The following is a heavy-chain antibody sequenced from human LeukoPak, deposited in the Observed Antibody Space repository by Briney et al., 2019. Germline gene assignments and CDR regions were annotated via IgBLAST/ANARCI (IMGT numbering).Heavy chain of an antibody. CDR2: IIPIFGTA. Sequence: SVKVSCKASGGTFSSYAISWVRQAPGQGLEWMGRIIPIFGTANYAQKFQGRVTITTDESTSTAYMELSSLRSEDTAVYYCAREGAIVVVITTTYYFDYWGQGTLVTVSS. CDR1: GGTFSSYA. D-gene: IGHD3-22*01. CDR3: AREGAIVVVITTTYYFDY. J-gene: IGHJ4*02. V-gene: IGHV1-69*05.